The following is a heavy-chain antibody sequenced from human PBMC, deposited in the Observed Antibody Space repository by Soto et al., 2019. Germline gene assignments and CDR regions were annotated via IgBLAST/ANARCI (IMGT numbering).Heavy chain of an antibody. CDR3: AKASVLLWFGESRGMDV. V-gene: IGHV3-30*18. CDR1: GFTFSSYG. J-gene: IGHJ6*02. Sequence: QVQLVESGGGVVQPGRSLRLSCAASGFTFSSYGMHWVRQAPGKGLEWVAVISYDGSNKYYADSVKGRFTISRDNSKNTLYLQMNSLRAEDTGVYYCAKASVLLWFGESRGMDVWGQGTTVTVSS. CDR2: ISYDGSNK. D-gene: IGHD3-10*01.